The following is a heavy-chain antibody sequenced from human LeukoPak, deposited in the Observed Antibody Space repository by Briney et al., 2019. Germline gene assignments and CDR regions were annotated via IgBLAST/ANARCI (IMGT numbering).Heavy chain of an antibody. V-gene: IGHV4-34*01. CDR3: ARGDLFAARRGISLAY. J-gene: IGHJ4*02. CDR1: GGSFSGYY. D-gene: IGHD3-3*02. CDR2: INHSGST. Sequence: SETLSLTCAVYGGSFSGYYWSWIRQPPGKGLEWIGEINHSGSTNYNPSLKSRVTISVDTSKTQFSLKLSSVTAADTAVYYCARGDLFAARRGISLAYWGQGTLVTVSS.